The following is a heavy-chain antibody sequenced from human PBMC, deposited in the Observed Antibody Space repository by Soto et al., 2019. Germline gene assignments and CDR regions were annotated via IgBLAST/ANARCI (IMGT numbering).Heavy chain of an antibody. CDR1: GSGFIRSG. CDR2: IVVASGQT. D-gene: IGHD2-15*01. CDR3: SADRPDIGVGWWV. Sequence: PSVKVSCKASGSGFIRSGIQWVRQAHGQRLEWIGWIVVASGQTNYAQNFRGRVAITRDTSTATAYIELTGLTSEDTAVYFCSADRPDIGVGWWVWGQGTTVTVSS. J-gene: IGHJ6*02. V-gene: IGHV1-58*02.